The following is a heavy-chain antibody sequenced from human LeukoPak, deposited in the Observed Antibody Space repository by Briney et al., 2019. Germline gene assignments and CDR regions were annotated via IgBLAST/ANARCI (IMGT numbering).Heavy chain of an antibody. J-gene: IGHJ4*02. CDR3: ARDRKIFSSSWNHYFDY. CDR2: ISYDGSNK. D-gene: IGHD6-13*01. V-gene: IGHV3-30*03. Sequence: GRSLRLSCAASGFTFSSYGMHWVHQAPGKGLEWVAVISYDGSNKYYADSVKGRFTISRDNSKNTLYLQMNSLRAEDTAVYYCARDRKIFSSSWNHYFDYWGQGTLVTVSS. CDR1: GFTFSSYG.